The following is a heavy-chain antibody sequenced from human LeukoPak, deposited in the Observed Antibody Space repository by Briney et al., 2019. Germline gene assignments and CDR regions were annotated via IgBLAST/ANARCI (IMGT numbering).Heavy chain of an antibody. CDR3: ARDLVTVTKGFDI. V-gene: IGHV4-59*11. CDR1: DDSFSSHY. J-gene: IGHJ3*02. CDR2: ISYIGST. D-gene: IGHD4-17*01. Sequence: PSETLSLTCAVSDDSFSSHYWTWIRQPPGKGLEWIGYISYIGSTNYNPSLRSRVTISIDTSRNQFSLRLSSVTAADTAVYYCARDLVTVTKGFDIWGQGTMVSVSS.